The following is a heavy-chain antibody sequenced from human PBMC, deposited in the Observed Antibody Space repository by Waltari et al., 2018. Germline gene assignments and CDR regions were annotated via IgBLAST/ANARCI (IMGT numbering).Heavy chain of an antibody. CDR2: MNPKNGNT. D-gene: IGHD6-13*01. CDR3: ARGLDSNSWYGAHF. J-gene: IGHJ4*02. Sequence: QVLLVQSGAELKTPGASVKVSCKASGYPFPNYDINWLRQATGQGLEWVGWMNPKNGNTLYAQKFQGRVTLTRDNSINTAYMELTSLTSDDTGVYYCARGLDSNSWYGAHFWGQGTLVTVAS. CDR1: GYPFPNYD. V-gene: IGHV1-8*01.